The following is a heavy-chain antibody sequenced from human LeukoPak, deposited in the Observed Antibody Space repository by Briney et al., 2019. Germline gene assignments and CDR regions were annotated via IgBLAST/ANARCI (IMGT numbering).Heavy chain of an antibody. CDR1: GGSFSGYY. V-gene: IGHV4-34*01. Sequence: SETLSLTCAVYGGSFSGYYWSWIRQPPGKGLEWIGEINHSGSTNYNPSLKSRVTISVDTSKNQSSLKLSSVTAADTAVYYCARALAPVTNYFDYWGQGTLVTVSS. CDR2: INHSGST. D-gene: IGHD4-17*01. CDR3: ARALAPVTNYFDY. J-gene: IGHJ4*02.